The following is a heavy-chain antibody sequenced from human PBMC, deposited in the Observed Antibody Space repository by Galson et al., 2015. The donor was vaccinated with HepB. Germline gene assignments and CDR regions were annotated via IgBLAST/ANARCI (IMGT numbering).Heavy chain of an antibody. D-gene: IGHD3-3*01. V-gene: IGHV3-30-3*01. CDR1: GFTFSSYA. J-gene: IGHJ6*02. CDR3: AREYDFWSGYYLPYYYYYGMDV. CDR2: ISYDGSNK. Sequence: SLRLSCAASGFTFSSYATHWVRQAPGKGLEWVAVISYDGSNKYYADSVKGRFTISRDNSKNTLYLQMNSLRAEDTAVYYCAREYDFWSGYYLPYYYYYGMDVWGQGTTVTVSS.